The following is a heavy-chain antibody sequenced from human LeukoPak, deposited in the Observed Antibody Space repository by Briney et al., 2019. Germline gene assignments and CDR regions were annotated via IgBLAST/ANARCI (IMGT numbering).Heavy chain of an antibody. CDR2: IYTSGST. CDR3: ARDCHAYYYNSSGSRDYYYMDV. D-gene: IGHD3-22*01. CDR1: GGSVSSYY. V-gene: IGHV4-4*07. Sequence: SETLSLTCNVSGGSVSSYYWSWIRQPAGKGLEWIGRIYTSGSTNYNPSLKSRVTMSVDTSKSQFSLKLSSVTAADTAVYYCARDCHAYYYNSSGSRDYYYMDVWGKGTTVTVSS. J-gene: IGHJ6*03.